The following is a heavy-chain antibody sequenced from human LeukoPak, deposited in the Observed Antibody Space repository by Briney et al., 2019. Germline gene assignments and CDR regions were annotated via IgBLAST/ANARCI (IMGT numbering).Heavy chain of an antibody. CDR1: GYTFTSYY. J-gene: IGHJ5*02. Sequence: ASVKVSCKASGYTFTSYYMHWVRQAPGQGLEWMGIINPSGGSISYAQKFQGRVTMTRDTSTSTVYMELSSLRSEDTAVYYCAREVRYYGSGSYRNWFDPWGQGTLVTVSS. CDR2: INPSGGSI. CDR3: AREVRYYGSGSYRNWFDP. V-gene: IGHV1-46*01. D-gene: IGHD3-10*01.